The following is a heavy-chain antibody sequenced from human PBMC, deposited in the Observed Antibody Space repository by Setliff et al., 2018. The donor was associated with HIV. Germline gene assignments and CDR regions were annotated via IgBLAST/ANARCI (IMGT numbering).Heavy chain of an antibody. V-gene: IGHV4-39*01. J-gene: IGHJ4*02. Sequence: ASETLSLTCTVSGDSIGSGSYYWAWIRQPPGKGLEWIGNIYYSGSTYYNPSLKTRVTISVDGSKNQFSLKLKSVTAADTAVYYCARWHPPYGFWEEDYWGQGTLVTVSS. CDR3: ARWHPPYGFWEEDY. D-gene: IGHD3-10*01. CDR2: IYYSGST. CDR1: GDSIGSGSYY.